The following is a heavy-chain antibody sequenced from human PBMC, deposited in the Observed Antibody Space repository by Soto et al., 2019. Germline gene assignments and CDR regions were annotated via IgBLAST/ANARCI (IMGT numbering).Heavy chain of an antibody. CDR1: GFIFSDYY. Sequence: GGSLRLSCAASGFIFSDYYMNWVRQAPGKGLEWVSSISSSSSYIYYADSVKGRFTISRDNAENSLYLQMNSLRAEDTAVYYCASNHYYDSSGYLEFDYWGQGTLVTV. D-gene: IGHD3-22*01. CDR3: ASNHYYDSSGYLEFDY. CDR2: ISSSSSYI. V-gene: IGHV3-21*01. J-gene: IGHJ4*02.